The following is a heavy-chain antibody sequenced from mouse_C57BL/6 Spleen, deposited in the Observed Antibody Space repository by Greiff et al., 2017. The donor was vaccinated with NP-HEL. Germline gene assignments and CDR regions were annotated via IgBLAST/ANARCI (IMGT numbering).Heavy chain of an antibody. V-gene: IGHV14-3*01. CDR3: ARGENYYGSSYAMDY. CDR1: GFNIKNTY. CDR2: IDPANGNT. Sequence: EVQRVESVAELVRPGASVKLSCTASGFNIKNTYMHWVKQRPEQGLEWIGRIDPANGNTKYAPKFQGKATITADTSSNTAYLQLSSLTSEDTAIYYCARGENYYGSSYAMDYWGQGTSVTVSS. J-gene: IGHJ4*01. D-gene: IGHD1-1*01.